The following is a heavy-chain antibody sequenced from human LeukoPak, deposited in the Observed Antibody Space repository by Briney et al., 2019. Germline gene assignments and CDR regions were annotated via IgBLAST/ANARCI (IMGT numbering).Heavy chain of an antibody. CDR2: ISDSDGHT. CDR3: AKDYSSGYYYDY. CDR1: GFTFSNYG. J-gene: IGHJ4*02. Sequence: GGTLRLSCTASGFTFSNYGMSWVRQAPGKGLEWVSAISDSDGHTYYADSVKGRFTISRDNSKNTLYLQMNSLRAEDTAVYYCAKDYSSGYYYDYWGQGTLVTVSS. D-gene: IGHD3-22*01. V-gene: IGHV3-23*01.